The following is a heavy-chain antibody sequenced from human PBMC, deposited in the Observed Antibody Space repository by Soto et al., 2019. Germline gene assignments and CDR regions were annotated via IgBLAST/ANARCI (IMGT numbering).Heavy chain of an antibody. CDR2: ISGSGDST. Sequence: PGGSLRLSCAACGFSFSSYSMRWVRQAPGKGLEWVSAISGSGDSTYYADSVKGRFTISRDNSKNTLYLQMNSLRAEDTAIYYCARRGSGSYYDCWGQGTLVTVSS. V-gene: IGHV3-23*01. CDR1: GFSFSSYS. D-gene: IGHD1-26*01. CDR3: ARRGSGSYYDC. J-gene: IGHJ4*02.